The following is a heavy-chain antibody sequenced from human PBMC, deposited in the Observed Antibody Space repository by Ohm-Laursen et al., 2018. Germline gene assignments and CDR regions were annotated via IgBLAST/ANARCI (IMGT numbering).Heavy chain of an antibody. CDR2: IVVGSGNT. D-gene: IGHD6-19*01. V-gene: IGHV1-58*02. CDR1: GFTFTSSA. Sequence: ASVKVSCKASGFTFTSSAMQWVRQARGQRLEWIGWIVVGSGNTNYAQKFQERVTITRDMSTSTAYMELSSLRSEDTAVYYCAADSVGAVAPYYYYGMDVWGQGTTVTVSS. J-gene: IGHJ6*02. CDR3: AADSVGAVAPYYYYGMDV.